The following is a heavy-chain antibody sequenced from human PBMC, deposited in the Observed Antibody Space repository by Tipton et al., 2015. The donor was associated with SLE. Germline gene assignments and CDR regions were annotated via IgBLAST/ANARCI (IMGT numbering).Heavy chain of an antibody. CDR1: GFTFSSYW. Sequence: PLRLSCAASGFTFSSYWMHWVRQAPGKGLVWVSRINSDGSSTSYADSVKGRFTISRDNAKNTLYLQMNSLRAEDTAVYYCARNEEVVTPWYYYGMDVWGQGTTVTVSS. D-gene: IGHD4-23*01. CDR2: INSDGSST. CDR3: ARNEEVVTPWYYYGMDV. J-gene: IGHJ6*02. V-gene: IGHV3-74*01.